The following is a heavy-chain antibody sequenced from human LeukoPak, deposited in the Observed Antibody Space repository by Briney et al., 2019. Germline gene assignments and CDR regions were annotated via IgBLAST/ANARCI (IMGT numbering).Heavy chain of an antibody. CDR1: GFTFSSYA. CDR2: ISYDGSNK. J-gene: IGHJ4*02. CDR3: AKASGSHFDY. Sequence: PGGSLRLSCAASGFTFSSYAMHWVRQAPGKGLEWVAVISYDGSNKYYADSVKGRFTISRDNSKNTLYLQMNSLRAEDTAVYYCAKASGSHFDYWGQGTPVTVSS. V-gene: IGHV3-30*04. D-gene: IGHD3-10*01.